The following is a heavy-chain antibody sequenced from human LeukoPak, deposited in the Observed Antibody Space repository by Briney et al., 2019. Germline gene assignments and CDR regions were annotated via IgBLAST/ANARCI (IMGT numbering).Heavy chain of an antibody. D-gene: IGHD3-3*01. Sequence: PGGSLRLSCVASGFTFSDSEMNWVRQAPRKGLEWISYVSSGGYTIYYADSVRGRFTISRDNAKNSLYLQMNSLRAEDTAVYYCAGAPTPYYDLLSGFRPDVFEMWGQGTMVTVSS. J-gene: IGHJ3*02. CDR3: AGAPTPYYDLLSGFRPDVFEM. V-gene: IGHV3-48*03. CDR1: GFTFSDSE. CDR2: VSSGGYTI.